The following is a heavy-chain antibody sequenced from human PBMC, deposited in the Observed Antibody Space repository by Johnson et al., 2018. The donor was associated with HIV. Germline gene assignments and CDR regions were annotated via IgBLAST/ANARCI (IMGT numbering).Heavy chain of an antibody. CDR3: AKVNRMEQWLAGGGAFDI. V-gene: IGHV3-30*18. CDR2: ISYDGSNT. D-gene: IGHD6-19*01. CDR1: GFTFSSYG. Sequence: QVQLVESGGGVVQPGGSLRLSCAASGFTFSSYGMHWVRQAPGKGLEWVALISYDGSNTYYADSVRGRFTLSRDNSKNTVYLQMNSLRAEDTAVYYCAKVNRMEQWLAGGGAFDIWGQGTMVTVSS. J-gene: IGHJ3*02.